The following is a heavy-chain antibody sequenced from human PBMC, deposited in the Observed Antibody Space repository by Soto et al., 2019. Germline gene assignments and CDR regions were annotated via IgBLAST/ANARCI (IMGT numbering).Heavy chain of an antibody. D-gene: IGHD6-13*01. Sequence: ASVKVSCKASGYTFTSYGISWVRQAPGQGLEWMGWISAYNGNTNYAQKLQGRVTMTTDTSTSTAYMELRSLRSDDTAVYYCARAQYSSSWYPTWFDPWGQGTLVTVSS. CDR3: ARAQYSSSWYPTWFDP. J-gene: IGHJ5*02. CDR1: GYTFTSYG. CDR2: ISAYNGNT. V-gene: IGHV1-18*01.